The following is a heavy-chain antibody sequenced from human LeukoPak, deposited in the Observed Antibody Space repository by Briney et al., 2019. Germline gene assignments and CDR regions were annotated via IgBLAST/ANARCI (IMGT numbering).Heavy chain of an antibody. CDR2: ISYDGSNK. CDR1: GSTFSSYA. J-gene: IGHJ4*02. CDR3: ARGLLSGSYYPGGY. Sequence: GGSLRLSCAASGSTFSSYAMHWVRQAPGKGLEWVAVISYDGSNKYYADSVKGRFTISRDNSKNTLYLQMNSLRAEDTAVYYCARGLLSGSYYPGGYWGQGTLVTVSS. V-gene: IGHV3-30-3*01. D-gene: IGHD1-26*01.